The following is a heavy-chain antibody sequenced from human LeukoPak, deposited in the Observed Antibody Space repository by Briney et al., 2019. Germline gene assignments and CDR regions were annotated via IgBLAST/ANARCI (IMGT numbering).Heavy chain of an antibody. Sequence: SETLSLTCTVSGGXISSYYCSWIRQPPGKGLEWIGYIYYSGSTNYNPSLKSRVTLSVDTSKNQFSLKLSSVTAADTAVYYCARGAMTTTSTFDYWGQGTLVTVSS. D-gene: IGHD5-24*01. J-gene: IGHJ4*02. CDR1: GGXISSYY. CDR3: ARGAMTTTSTFDY. V-gene: IGHV4-59*13. CDR2: IYYSGST.